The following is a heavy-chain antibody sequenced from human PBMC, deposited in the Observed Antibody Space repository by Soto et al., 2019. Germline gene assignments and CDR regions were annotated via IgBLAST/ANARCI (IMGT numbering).Heavy chain of an antibody. Sequence: QVQLVESGGGVVQPGRSLRLSCAASGFIFSSYAMHWVRQAPGKGLEWVAVISYDGSNKYYADSVKGRFTISRDNSKNTLYLQMNSLRAEDTAVYYCARSTFAYCGGDCYSVDYWGQGTLVTVSS. D-gene: IGHD2-21*02. CDR1: GFIFSSYA. CDR2: ISYDGSNK. J-gene: IGHJ4*02. V-gene: IGHV3-30-3*01. CDR3: ARSTFAYCGGDCYSVDY.